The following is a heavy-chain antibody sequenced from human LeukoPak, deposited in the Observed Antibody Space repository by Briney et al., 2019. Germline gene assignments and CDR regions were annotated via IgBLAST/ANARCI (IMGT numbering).Heavy chain of an antibody. V-gene: IGHV3-9*01. J-gene: IGHJ6*02. Sequence: GGSLRLSCAASGFTFDDYAMHWVRQAPGKGLEWVSGVSLNSGSIGYADSVQGRFTISRDNAKNSLYLQMNSLRAEDTALYYCAKGGQYYYYGMDVWGQGTTVTVSS. CDR3: AKGGQYYYYGMDV. CDR1: GFTFDDYA. CDR2: VSLNSGSI.